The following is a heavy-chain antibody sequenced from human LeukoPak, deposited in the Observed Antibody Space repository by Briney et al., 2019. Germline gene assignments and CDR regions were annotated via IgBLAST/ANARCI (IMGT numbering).Heavy chain of an antibody. Sequence: SETLSLTCTVSGGSISSYYWSWIRQPAGKGLEWIGRIYTSGSTNYNPSLKSRVTMSVDTSKNQFSLKLSSVTAADTAVYYCARGAAARGRYYMDVWGKGTTVTVSS. J-gene: IGHJ6*03. CDR3: ARGAAARGRYYMDV. CDR1: GGSISSYY. CDR2: IYTSGST. V-gene: IGHV4-4*07. D-gene: IGHD6-13*01.